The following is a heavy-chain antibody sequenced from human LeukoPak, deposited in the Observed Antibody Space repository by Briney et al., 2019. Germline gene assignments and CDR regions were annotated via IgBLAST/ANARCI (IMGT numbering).Heavy chain of an antibody. V-gene: IGHV3-49*04. CDR3: TRGMVERRRNPVYYYGMDV. CDR1: GIPLGVDS. CDR2: IRSKTHGVTT. J-gene: IGHJ6*02. Sequence: SLRLSYTISGIPLGVDSTSCVPHAPGRGLVDGRFIRSKTHGVTTVYATSVNGRFTISRDHSKSIAYLQMNSLKTEDTAVYYCTRGMVERRRNPVYYYGMDVWGLGTPGTVSS. D-gene: IGHD1-1*01.